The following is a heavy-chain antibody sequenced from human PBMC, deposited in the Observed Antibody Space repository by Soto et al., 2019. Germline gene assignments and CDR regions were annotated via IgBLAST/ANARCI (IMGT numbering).Heavy chain of an antibody. CDR2: IYSGGST. V-gene: IGHV3-53*01. J-gene: IGHJ2*01. CDR3: ARVDYGDYGWYFDL. CDR1: GFTVTNKY. D-gene: IGHD4-17*01. Sequence: EVQLVESGGGLIQPGGSLRLSCAASGFTVTNKYMTWVRQAPGKGLEWASVIYSGGSTSYADSVKGRFTISRDNSKNILYLQMHSLRAEDTAVYYCARVDYGDYGWYFDLWGRGTLVTVSS.